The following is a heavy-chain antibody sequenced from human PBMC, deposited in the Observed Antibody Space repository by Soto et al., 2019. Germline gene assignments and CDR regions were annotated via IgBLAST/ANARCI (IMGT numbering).Heavy chain of an antibody. CDR2: IYYSGST. Sequence: SETLSLTCTVSGGSISSYYWSWIRQPPGKGLEWIGYIYYSGSTNYNPSLKSRVTISVDTSKNQFSLKLSSVTAADTAVYYCARDRDDSSSPHLDYWGQGTLVTVSS. CDR1: GGSISSYY. J-gene: IGHJ4*02. CDR3: ARDRDDSSSPHLDY. D-gene: IGHD6-6*01. V-gene: IGHV4-59*01.